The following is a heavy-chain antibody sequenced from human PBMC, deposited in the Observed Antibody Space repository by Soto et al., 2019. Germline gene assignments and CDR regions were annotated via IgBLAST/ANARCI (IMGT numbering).Heavy chain of an antibody. D-gene: IGHD1-1*01. CDR1: GFTFSSYA. V-gene: IGHV3-23*01. J-gene: IGHJ5*02. Sequence: EVQLLESGGGLVQPGGSLRLSCAASGFTFSSYAMSWVRQAPGKGLEWVSAISAGGGNTYYRDSVKGRFTISRDNSKNTLYLQMNSLRAEDMAVYFCAQTTPSIHWFDPWGQGTLVTVSS. CDR3: AQTTPSIHWFDP. CDR2: ISAGGGNT.